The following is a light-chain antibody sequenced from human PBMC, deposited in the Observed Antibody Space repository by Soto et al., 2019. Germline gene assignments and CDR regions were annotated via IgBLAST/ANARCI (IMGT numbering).Light chain of an antibody. J-gene: IGKJ1*01. CDR2: GAS. CDR3: QQYGSSPRT. V-gene: IGKV3-20*01. Sequence: EIVLTQSPGTLSLSPGERATLSCRASQSVSSSYLAWYQQKPGQAPRPLIYGASNRAIGVPDRFSGSGSGTDFTLTISRLEPEDFAENYCQQYGSSPRTFGQGTKVEIK. CDR1: QSVSSSY.